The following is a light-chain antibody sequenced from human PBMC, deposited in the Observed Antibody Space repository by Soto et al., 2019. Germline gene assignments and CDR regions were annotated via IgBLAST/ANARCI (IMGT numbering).Light chain of an antibody. Sequence: EIVLTQSPGTLSLSPGERATLSCRASQGVSSSFLAWYQQKPGQAPRLLIYGASSRATGIPDRFSGSGSGTDFTLTISRLEPEDFAVYYCQQYDSSPWTFGQGTKVEIK. CDR2: GAS. CDR1: QGVSSSF. V-gene: IGKV3-20*01. CDR3: QQYDSSPWT. J-gene: IGKJ1*01.